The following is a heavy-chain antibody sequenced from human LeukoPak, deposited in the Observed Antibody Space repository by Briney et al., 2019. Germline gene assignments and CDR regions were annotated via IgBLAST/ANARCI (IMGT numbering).Heavy chain of an antibody. V-gene: IGHV4-4*07. D-gene: IGHD2-15*01. J-gene: IGHJ3*02. CDR3: ARALYCSGGSCYSSVLRFDI. Sequence: GSLRLSCAASGFTFSSYAMSWIRQPAGKGLEWIGRIYTSGSTNYNPSLKSRVTISVDTSKNQFSLKLSSVTAADTAVYYCARALYCSGGSCYSSVLRFDIWGQGTMVTVSS. CDR1: GFTFSSYA. CDR2: IYTSGST.